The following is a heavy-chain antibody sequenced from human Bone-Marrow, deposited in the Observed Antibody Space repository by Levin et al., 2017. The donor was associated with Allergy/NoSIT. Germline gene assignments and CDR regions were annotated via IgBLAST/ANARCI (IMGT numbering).Heavy chain of an antibody. D-gene: IGHD6-19*01. CDR2: ILGNGDYT. Sequence: SCAASGFTFSLYPMHWVRQAPGKGLEYLSAILGNGDYTVYADSVKGRFTISRDNSKNTLFLQMGSLTTEDTAVYYCARDLTSGWSLDSWGPGTLVTVSS. CDR3: ARDLTSGWSLDS. CDR1: GFTFSLYP. V-gene: IGHV3-64*02. J-gene: IGHJ4*02.